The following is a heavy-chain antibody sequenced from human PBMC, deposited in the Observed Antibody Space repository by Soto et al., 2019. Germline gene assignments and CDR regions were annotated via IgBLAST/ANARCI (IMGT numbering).Heavy chain of an antibody. CDR3: VGEVGFQLIY. Sequence: PGGSLRLSCAASGFTFSTHSMNWVRQAPGKGLEWISYITSSCVTMYADSVKGRFTISRDNAKNSLYLQMNSLRAEDMAVYFCVGEVGFQLIYWGQGTLVTVSS. D-gene: IGHD2-2*01. CDR1: GFTFSTHS. V-gene: IGHV3-48*01. CDR2: ITSSCVT. J-gene: IGHJ4*02.